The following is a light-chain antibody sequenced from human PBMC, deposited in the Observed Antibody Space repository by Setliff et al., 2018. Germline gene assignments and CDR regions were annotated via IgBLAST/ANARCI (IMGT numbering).Light chain of an antibody. CDR3: QSYDSSLSGYV. CDR2: GNS. J-gene: IGLJ1*01. V-gene: IGLV1-40*01. Sequence: QSVLTEPPSVTGAPGQTVTISCSGGSSNIGSNTVSWYQQLPGTAPKLLIYGNSNRPSGVPDRFSGSKSGTSASLAITGLQAEDEADYYCQSYDSSLSGYVFGTGTKVTVL. CDR1: SSNIGSNT.